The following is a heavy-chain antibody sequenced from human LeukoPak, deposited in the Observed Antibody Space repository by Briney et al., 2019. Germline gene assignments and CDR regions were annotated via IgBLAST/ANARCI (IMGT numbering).Heavy chain of an antibody. J-gene: IGHJ4*02. V-gene: IGHV4-59*01. D-gene: IGHD3-16*01. Sequence: PSETLSLTCTVSGGSISSYYWSWIRQPPGTGLEWMGDVYYSGRTNYNPTIKSRVNISVDTSKNQFSLKLSSVTAEDTAVYYCARVLGGQIDYWGQGTLVTVSS. CDR3: ARVLGGQIDY. CDR1: GGSISSYY. CDR2: VYYSGRT.